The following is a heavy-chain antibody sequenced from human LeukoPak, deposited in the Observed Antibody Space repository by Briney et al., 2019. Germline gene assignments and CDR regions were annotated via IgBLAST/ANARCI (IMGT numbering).Heavy chain of an antibody. Sequence: PGGSLRLSCAASGFTFSSYAMHWVRQAPGKGLEWVAVIPYDGSNKYYADSVKGRFTISRDNSKNTLYLQMNSLRAEDTAVYYCARQRIVVVPAAQRKPYYFDYWGQGTLVTVSS. D-gene: IGHD2-2*01. J-gene: IGHJ4*02. CDR1: GFTFSSYA. CDR3: ARQRIVVVPAAQRKPYYFDY. CDR2: IPYDGSNK. V-gene: IGHV3-30-3*01.